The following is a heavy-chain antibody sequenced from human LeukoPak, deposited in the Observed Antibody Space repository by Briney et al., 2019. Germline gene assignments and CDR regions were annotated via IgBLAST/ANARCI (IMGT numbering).Heavy chain of an antibody. V-gene: IGHV1-69*13. CDR1: GGTFSSYA. CDR2: IIPIFGTA. J-gene: IGHJ2*01. D-gene: IGHD3-3*01. CDR3: ARGPPFNDFWSSWYFDL. Sequence: GASVKVSCKASGGTFSSYAISWVRQAPGQGLEWMGGIIPIFGTANYAQKFQGRVTITADESTSTAYMELSSLRSEDTAVYYCARGPPFNDFWSSWYFDLWGRGTLVTVSS.